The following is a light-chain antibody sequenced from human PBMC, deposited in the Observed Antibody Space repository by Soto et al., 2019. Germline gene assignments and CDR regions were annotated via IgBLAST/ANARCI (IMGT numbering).Light chain of an antibody. J-gene: IGLJ1*01. CDR3: SSYTNINTRACV. CDR2: DVS. V-gene: IGLV2-11*01. Sequence: QSVLTQPRSVSGSPGHSVTISCTGTSSDVGGYSYVSWYQQHPGKAPKLLISDVSKRPSGVPDRFSGSKFGNTASLTISGLQAEDEAEYYCSSYTNINTRACVFGTGTKVTVL. CDR1: SSDVGGYSY.